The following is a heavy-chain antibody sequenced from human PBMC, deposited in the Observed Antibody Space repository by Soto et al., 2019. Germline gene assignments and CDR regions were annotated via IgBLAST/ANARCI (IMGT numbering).Heavy chain of an antibody. Sequence: QVQLVQSGAEVKKPGASVKVSCKASGYTFTSYDINWVRQATGQGLEWMGWMSPNSGNTGYTQKFQGRVTMTRDTSINTAYMELSSLRSEDTDVYYCATRGTPWAYWGQGTLVTVSS. V-gene: IGHV1-8*01. D-gene: IGHD3-16*01. CDR1: GYTFTSYD. J-gene: IGHJ4*02. CDR2: MSPNSGNT. CDR3: ATRGTPWAY.